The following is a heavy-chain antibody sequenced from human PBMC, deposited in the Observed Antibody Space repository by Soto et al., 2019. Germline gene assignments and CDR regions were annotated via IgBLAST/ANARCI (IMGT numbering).Heavy chain of an antibody. CDR1: GFTFSSNW. CDR3: ARYPNPGAWHGGNNFDY. V-gene: IGHV3-7*05. Sequence: EVQLVESGGDLVQPGGSLRLSCAASGFTFSSNWMSWVRQAPGKGLEWVANIKGDGSEKYYMDSVKGRFTISRDNAKNPLYLQMTSLQAEDTALYDCARYPNPGAWHGGNNFDYWGQGILVSVSS. D-gene: IGHD3-10*01. J-gene: IGHJ4*02. CDR2: IKGDGSEK.